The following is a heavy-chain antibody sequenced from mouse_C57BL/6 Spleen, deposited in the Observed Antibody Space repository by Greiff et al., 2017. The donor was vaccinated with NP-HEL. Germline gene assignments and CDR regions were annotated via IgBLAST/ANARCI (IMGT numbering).Heavy chain of an antibody. Sequence: EVKLQQSGPELVKPGASVKISCKASGYTFTDYYMNWVKQSHGKSLEWIGDINPNNGGTSYNQKFKGKATLTVDKSSSTAYMELRSLTSEDSAVYYCARTLYYGAATGYFDVWGTGTTVTVSS. D-gene: IGHD1-2*01. CDR2: INPNNGGT. CDR3: ARTLYYGAATGYFDV. J-gene: IGHJ1*03. CDR1: GYTFTDYY. V-gene: IGHV1-26*01.